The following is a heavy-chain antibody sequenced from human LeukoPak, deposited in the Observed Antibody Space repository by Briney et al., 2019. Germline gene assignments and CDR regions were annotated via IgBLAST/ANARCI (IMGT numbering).Heavy chain of an antibody. D-gene: IGHD2-2*01. CDR2: IYSGGST. V-gene: IGHV3-53*01. Sequence: GGSLRLSCAASGFTVSSNYMSWVRQAPGKGLEWVSVIYSGGSTYYADSVKGRFTISRDNSKNTLYLQMNSLRAEDTAVYYCARGVVPAAMPNWFDPWGQGTLVTVSS. J-gene: IGHJ5*02. CDR3: ARGVVPAAMPNWFDP. CDR1: GFTVSSNY.